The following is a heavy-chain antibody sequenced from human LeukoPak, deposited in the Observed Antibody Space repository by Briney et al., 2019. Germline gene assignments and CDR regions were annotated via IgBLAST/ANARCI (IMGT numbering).Heavy chain of an antibody. CDR2: IRYDGSNK. CDR1: GCIFSKYG. CDR3: ARGYSSGWVSLDY. D-gene: IGHD6-19*01. Sequence: GGSLRLSCAASGCIFSKYGMHWVREAPGKGLEWVAFIRYDGSNKYYADSVKGRFTISRDNSKNTLYLQMNSLRAEDTAVYYCARGYSSGWVSLDYWGQGTLVTVSS. J-gene: IGHJ4*02. V-gene: IGHV3-30*02.